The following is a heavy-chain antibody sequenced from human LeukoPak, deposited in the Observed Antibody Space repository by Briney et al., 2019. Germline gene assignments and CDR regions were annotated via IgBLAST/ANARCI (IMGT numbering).Heavy chain of an antibody. CDR2: LNPNSGGT. D-gene: IGHD3-22*01. V-gene: IGHV1-2*06. Sequence: ASVKVSCKASGYTLTGYYMHWVRQAPGQGLEWMGRLNPNSGGTNYAQKFQGRVTMTRDTSISTAYMELSRLRSDDPAVYYCSRPIRDYYDSSGRYNWFHPCYQGTLVTVSS. CDR3: SRPIRDYYDSSGRYNWFHP. CDR1: GYTLTGYY. J-gene: IGHJ5*02.